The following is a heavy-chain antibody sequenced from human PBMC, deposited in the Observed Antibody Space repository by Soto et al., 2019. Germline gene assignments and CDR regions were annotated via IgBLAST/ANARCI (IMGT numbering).Heavy chain of an antibody. V-gene: IGHV3-74*01. J-gene: IGHJ3*02. D-gene: IGHD4-17*01. CDR3: ARGSMTTVTQSAAFDI. Sequence: EVQLVESGGGLVQPGGSLRLSCAASGFTFSSSWMHWVRQAPGKGLVWVSRINSDGSSTSYADSVKGRFTISRDNAKNTLYLQMNSLRAEDTAVYYCARGSMTTVTQSAAFDIWGQGTMVTDSS. CDR2: INSDGSST. CDR1: GFTFSSSW.